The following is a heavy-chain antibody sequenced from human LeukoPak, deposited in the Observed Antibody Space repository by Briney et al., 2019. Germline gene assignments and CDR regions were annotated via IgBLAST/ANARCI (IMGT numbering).Heavy chain of an antibody. D-gene: IGHD3-3*01. CDR3: ARAQTPGVPSTEQCGY. J-gene: IGHJ4*02. CDR2: ICSSSSKI. CDR1: GFTFSSYS. Sequence: GGSLRLSCAASGFTFSSYSMNWVRQAPGKGLEWISSICSSSSKIYYAYSVKGRFTISRDDAKNSLYLQMNSLRAEDTAVYYCARAQTPGVPSTEQCGYWGQGTLVTVSS. V-gene: IGHV3-21*01.